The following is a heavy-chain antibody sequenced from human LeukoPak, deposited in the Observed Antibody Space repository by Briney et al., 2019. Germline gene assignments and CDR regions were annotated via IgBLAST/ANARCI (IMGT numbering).Heavy chain of an antibody. D-gene: IGHD3-9*01. CDR2: ISAYNGNT. Sequence: ASVKVSCKASGYTFTSYGISWVRQAPGQGLEWMGWISAYNGNTNYAQKLQGRVTMTTDTSTSTAYMELRSLRSDDTAVYYCARDHWGRYFDWTYYYYYMDVWGKGTTVTISS. V-gene: IGHV1-18*01. CDR1: GYTFTSYG. CDR3: ARDHWGRYFDWTYYYYYMDV. J-gene: IGHJ6*03.